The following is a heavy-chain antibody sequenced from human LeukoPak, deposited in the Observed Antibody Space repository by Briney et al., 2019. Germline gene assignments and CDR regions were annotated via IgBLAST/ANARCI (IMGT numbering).Heavy chain of an antibody. CDR3: ARVARAGDYQEVDY. J-gene: IGHJ4*02. CDR2: IIPMVGLS. D-gene: IGHD4-17*01. V-gene: IGHV1-69*04. Sequence: SVKVSFKAAGGTFSNYAISWVRQAPGQGLEWMGRIIPMVGLSNNAERFKGRVTITADNSKSTAYMELSSLTSEDTAVYYCARVARAGDYQEVDYWGPGTLVTVSS. CDR1: GGTFSNYA.